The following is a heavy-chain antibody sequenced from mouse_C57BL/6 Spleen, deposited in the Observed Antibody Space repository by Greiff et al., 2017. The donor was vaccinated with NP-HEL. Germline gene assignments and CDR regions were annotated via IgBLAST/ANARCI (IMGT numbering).Heavy chain of an antibody. CDR1: GYTFSSYW. D-gene: IGHD6-2*01. Sequence: QVQLKQPGAELVKPGASVKLSCKASGYTFSSYWMQWVKQRPGQGLEWIGEIDPSDSYTNYNQKFKGKATLTVDTSSSTAYMQLSSLTSEDSAVYYCARGTSPWFAYWGQGTLVTVSA. CDR2: IDPSDSYT. CDR3: ARGTSPWFAY. V-gene: IGHV1-50*01. J-gene: IGHJ3*01.